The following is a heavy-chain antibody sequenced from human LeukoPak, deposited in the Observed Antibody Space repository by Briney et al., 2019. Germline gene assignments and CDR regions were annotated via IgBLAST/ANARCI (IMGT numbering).Heavy chain of an antibody. V-gene: IGHV4-30-4*01. CDR1: GGSISSGDYY. Sequence: KTSETLSLTCTVSGGSISSGDYYWSWIRQPPGKGLEWIGYIYYSGSTYYNPSLKSRVTISVDTSKNQFSLKLSSVTAAHTAVYFCARAYSGTYYYFDYWGQGTLVTVSS. J-gene: IGHJ4*02. CDR2: IYYSGST. CDR3: ARAYSGTYYYFDY. D-gene: IGHD1-26*01.